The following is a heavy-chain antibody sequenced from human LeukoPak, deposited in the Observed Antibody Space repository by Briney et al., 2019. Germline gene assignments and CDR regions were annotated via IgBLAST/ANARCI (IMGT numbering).Heavy chain of an antibody. J-gene: IGHJ2*01. Sequence: SETLSLTCSVSGVSISNSNYYWRGIRQPPGRGLQWIAGIYYSGTIYYNPSLMSRVTMSIDTSKHQFSLNLRSVTPAHTAVYLCARQGTIAPPRHWYFFLWGRSTLVTVSS. D-gene: IGHD2-15*01. CDR2: IYYSGTI. CDR3: ARQGTIAPPRHWYFFL. CDR1: GVSISNSNYY. V-gene: IGHV4-39*01.